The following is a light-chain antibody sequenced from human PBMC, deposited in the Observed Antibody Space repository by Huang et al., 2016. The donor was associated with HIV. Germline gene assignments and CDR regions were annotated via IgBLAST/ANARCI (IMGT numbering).Light chain of an antibody. CDR2: DAS. CDR1: QDINNY. Sequence: DIQMTQSPSSLSASVGVRVTITCQASQDINNYLNWYQHKPGKAPKLLIYDASNLETGVQSRFTGSGTGTNFTVTISSLQPDDFATYYCQQYHSLPITFGQGTRLEI. J-gene: IGKJ5*01. CDR3: QQYHSLPIT. V-gene: IGKV1-33*01.